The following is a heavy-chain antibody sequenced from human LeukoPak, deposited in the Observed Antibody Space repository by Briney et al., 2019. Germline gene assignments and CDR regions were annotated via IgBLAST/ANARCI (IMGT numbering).Heavy chain of an antibody. Sequence: SETLSLTCTVSGYSISSGYYWGWIRQPPGKGLEWIGEINHSGSTNYNPSLKSRVTISVDTSKNQFSLKLSSVTAADTAVYYCARHYPFYYYMDVWGKGTTVTISS. CDR3: ARHYPFYYYMDV. V-gene: IGHV4-38-2*02. CDR2: INHSGST. D-gene: IGHD3-10*01. CDR1: GYSISSGYY. J-gene: IGHJ6*03.